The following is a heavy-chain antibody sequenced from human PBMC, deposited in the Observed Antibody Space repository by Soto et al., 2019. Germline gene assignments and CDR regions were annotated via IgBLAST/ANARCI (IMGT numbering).Heavy chain of an antibody. V-gene: IGHV4-30-2*01. CDR2: IYHSGST. D-gene: IGHD3-22*01. CDR3: ARGTYYYDSSGYYYYDAFDI. J-gene: IGHJ3*02. Sequence: SETLSLTCAVSGGSISSGGYSWSWIRQPPGKGLEWIGYIYHSGSTYYNPSLKSRVTISVDRSKNQFSLKLSSATAADTAVYYCARGTYYYDSSGYYYYDAFDIWGQGTMVTVSS. CDR1: GGSISSGGYS.